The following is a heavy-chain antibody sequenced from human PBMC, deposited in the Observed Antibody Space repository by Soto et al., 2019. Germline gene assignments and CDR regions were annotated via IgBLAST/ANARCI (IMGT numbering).Heavy chain of an antibody. CDR2: INHSGST. V-gene: IGHV4-34*01. CDR3: ARGSGRGNGWGTYFYYGMDV. J-gene: IGHJ6*01. D-gene: IGHD6-19*01. Sequence: QVQLQQWGAGLLKPSETLSLTCAVYGGSFSGYHWSWIRQPPGKGLEWIGEINHSGSTSYNPSLKSRVTISVDTSKNQFSLKVTSVTAADTAAYYCARGSGRGNGWGTYFYYGMDVW. CDR1: GGSFSGYH.